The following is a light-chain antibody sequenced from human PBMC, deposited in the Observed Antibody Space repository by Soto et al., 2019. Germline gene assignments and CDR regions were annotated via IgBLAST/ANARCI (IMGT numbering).Light chain of an antibody. V-gene: IGKV3-20*01. CDR3: QQYGSSGT. Sequence: VMTQSPATLSVSPGERVTLSCRASQSVASSYLAWYQQKPGRAPRLLIYGASNRATGIPDRFSGSASGTDFTLTISRLEPEDFAVYYCQQYGSSGTFGQGTKVDIK. CDR1: QSVASSY. CDR2: GAS. J-gene: IGKJ1*01.